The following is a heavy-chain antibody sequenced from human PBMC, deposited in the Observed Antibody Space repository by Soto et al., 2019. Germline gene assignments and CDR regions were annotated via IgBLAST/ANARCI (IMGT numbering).Heavy chain of an antibody. V-gene: IGHV3-21*01. D-gene: IGHD6-13*01. Sequence: GGSLRLSCAASGFTFSSYSMNWVRQAPGKGLEWVSSISSSSSYIYYADSVKGQFTISRDNAKNSLYLQMNSLRAEDTAVYYCARDTEYSSSWAFDYWGQGTLVTVSS. J-gene: IGHJ4*02. CDR1: GFTFSSYS. CDR3: ARDTEYSSSWAFDY. CDR2: ISSSSSYI.